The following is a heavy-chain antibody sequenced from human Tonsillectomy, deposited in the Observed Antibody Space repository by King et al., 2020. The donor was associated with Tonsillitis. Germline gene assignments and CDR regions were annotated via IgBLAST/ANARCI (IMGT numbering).Heavy chain of an antibody. D-gene: IGHD3-16*02. V-gene: IGHV3-7*01. CDR1: DFTFNNFW. CDR3: ARGMGFYDYVWGSYRYTAFDAFDV. J-gene: IGHJ3*01. CDR2: IKYDGNEI. Sequence: VQLVESGGALVQPGGSLRLSCAASDFTFNNFWMSWVRQAPGKGLEWVANIKYDGNEITYVDSVKGRFTVSRDNAKNSLYLHMNILKVEDTAVYYCARGMGFYDYVWGSYRYTAFDAFDVWGQGTTVTVST.